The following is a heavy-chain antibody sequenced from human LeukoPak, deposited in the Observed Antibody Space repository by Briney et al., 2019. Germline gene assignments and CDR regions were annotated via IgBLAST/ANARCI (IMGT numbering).Heavy chain of an antibody. CDR3: ASAFYGGNPDAGY. D-gene: IGHD4-23*01. Sequence: GGSLRLSCAASGFSFSDYYMTWVRQAPGKGLECVSYISTSGTTIYYAGSVKGRFTISRDNAKNSLYLQMNSLRAEDTAVYYCASAFYGGNPDAGYWGQGTLVTVSS. V-gene: IGHV3-11*01. CDR1: GFSFSDYY. CDR2: ISTSGTTI. J-gene: IGHJ4*02.